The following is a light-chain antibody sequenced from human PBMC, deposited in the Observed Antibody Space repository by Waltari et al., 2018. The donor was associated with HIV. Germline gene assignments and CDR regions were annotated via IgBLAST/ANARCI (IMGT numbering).Light chain of an antibody. V-gene: IGLV1-47*01. Sequence: QSVLTQPPSASGTPGQRVTISCSGSSSNIGSYYVYWYQQLPGTAPKLLIYRHNQRPSGVPDRFSGSKSGTSASLAISGLRSEDEADYYCAAWTDSLSGVVFGGGTKLSVL. CDR2: RHN. J-gene: IGLJ2*01. CDR3: AAWTDSLSGVV. CDR1: SSNIGSYY.